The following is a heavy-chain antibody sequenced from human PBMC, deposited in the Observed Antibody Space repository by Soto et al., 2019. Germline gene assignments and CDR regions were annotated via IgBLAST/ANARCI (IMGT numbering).Heavy chain of an antibody. J-gene: IGHJ4*02. Sequence: SVKVSCKASGGTFSSYAISWVRQAPGQGLEWMGGIIPIFGTANYAQKFQGRVTITADKSTSTAYMELSSLRSEDTAVYYCARLAPDSFSGWYYFDYWGQGTLVTVSS. CDR3: ARLAPDSFSGWYYFDY. CDR1: GGTFSSYA. CDR2: IIPIFGTA. V-gene: IGHV1-69*06. D-gene: IGHD6-19*01.